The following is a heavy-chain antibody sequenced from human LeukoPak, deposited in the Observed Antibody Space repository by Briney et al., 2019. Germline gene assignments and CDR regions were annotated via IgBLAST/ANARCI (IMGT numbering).Heavy chain of an antibody. V-gene: IGHV3-48*02. CDR2: ISGSSSTI. CDR3: AREGVAVAEVVDCMDV. J-gene: IGHJ6*02. D-gene: IGHD6-19*01. CDR1: GFTFSSYS. Sequence: GGSLRLSCAASGFTFSSYSMNWVRQAPGKGLEWVSYISGSSSTIYYADSVKGRFTISRDNAKNSLYLQMNSLRDEDTAVYYCAREGVAVAEVVDCMDVWGQGTTVTVFS.